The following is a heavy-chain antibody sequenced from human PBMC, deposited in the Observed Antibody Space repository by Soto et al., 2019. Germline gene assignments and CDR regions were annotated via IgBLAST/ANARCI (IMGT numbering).Heavy chain of an antibody. D-gene: IGHD3-10*01. CDR2: ISGSGGST. V-gene: IGHV3-23*01. CDR3: AKGEYYGSGSSLYYYYGMDV. Sequence: GGSLRLSCAASGFTFSSYAMSWVRQAPGKGLEWVSAISGSGGSTYYADSVKGRFTISRDNSKNTLYLQMNSLRAEDTAVYYCAKGEYYGSGSSLYYYYGMDVWGQGTTVTV. J-gene: IGHJ6*02. CDR1: GFTFSSYA.